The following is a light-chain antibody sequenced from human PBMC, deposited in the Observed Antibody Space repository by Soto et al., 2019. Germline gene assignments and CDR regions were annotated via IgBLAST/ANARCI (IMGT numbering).Light chain of an antibody. J-gene: IGLJ3*02. CDR3: TSYVGNDIWV. Sequence: QSALTQPPSASGSPGQSVTISCTGTSSDVGAYKYVSWYQQYPGKAPKLMIYEVTKRPSGVPDRFSGSKSGNTASLTVSGLQAEYEAEYYGTSYVGNDIWVFGGGTKLTVL. V-gene: IGLV2-8*01. CDR2: EVT. CDR1: SSDVGAYKY.